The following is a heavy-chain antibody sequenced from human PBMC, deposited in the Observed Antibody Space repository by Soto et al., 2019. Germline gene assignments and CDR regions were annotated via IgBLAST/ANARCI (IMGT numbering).Heavy chain of an antibody. J-gene: IGHJ6*02. CDR3: ARRRGPVAGIHYYYGMDV. D-gene: IGHD6-19*01. V-gene: IGHV1-8*01. Sequence: QVQLVQSGAEVKKPGASVKVSCKASGYTFTSYDINWVRQATGQGLEWMGWMNPNSGNTGYAQKFQGRVTMTRNTSISTAYMELSSLRSEDTAVYYCARRRGPVAGIHYYYGMDVWGQGTTVTVSS. CDR1: GYTFTSYD. CDR2: MNPNSGNT.